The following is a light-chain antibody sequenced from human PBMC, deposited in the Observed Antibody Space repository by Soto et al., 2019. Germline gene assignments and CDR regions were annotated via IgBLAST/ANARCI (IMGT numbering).Light chain of an antibody. J-gene: IGKJ1*01. CDR1: ASIANN. V-gene: IGKV3D-15*01. CDR2: SAS. Sequence: DILMTQSPATVSVSLGDSVSLSCRATASIANNLAWYQQKPGQPPRLLIYSASTRAPGIPARVSGGGSGTQFSLTISSLQSEDFALYYCHQYNEWPRGTFGPGTKVEV. CDR3: HQYNEWPRGT.